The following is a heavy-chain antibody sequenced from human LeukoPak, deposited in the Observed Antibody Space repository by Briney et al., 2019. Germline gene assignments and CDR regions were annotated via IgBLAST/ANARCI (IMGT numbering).Heavy chain of an antibody. Sequence: PGGSLRLSCAASGFTFSSYGMHWVRQAPGKGLEWVAFIRYDGSNKYYADSVKGRFTISRDNSKNTLYLQMNSLRAEDTAVYYCAQQDAKTTTPAVVGYWGQETLVTVSS. D-gene: IGHD4-11*01. CDR2: IRYDGSNK. V-gene: IGHV3-30*02. J-gene: IGHJ4*02. CDR3: AQQDAKTTTPAVVGY. CDR1: GFTFSSYG.